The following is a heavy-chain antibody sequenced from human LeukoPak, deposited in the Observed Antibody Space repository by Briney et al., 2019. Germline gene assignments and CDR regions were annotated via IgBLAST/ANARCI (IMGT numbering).Heavy chain of an antibody. Sequence: GGSLRLSCATSGFTFRSYAMIWVRQAPERGLQWVSGISGSGTYYADFAKGRFTISRDNSKNALYLQMNSLRAEDTATYYCARDPNGDYIGAFDMWGQGTMVTVS. V-gene: IGHV3-23*01. CDR3: ARDPNGDYIGAFDM. J-gene: IGHJ3*02. D-gene: IGHD4-17*01. CDR1: GFTFRSYA. CDR2: ISGSGT.